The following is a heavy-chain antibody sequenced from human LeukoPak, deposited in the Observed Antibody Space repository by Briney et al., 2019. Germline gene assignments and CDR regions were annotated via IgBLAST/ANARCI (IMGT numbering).Heavy chain of an antibody. CDR3: ARRRGSSFDP. Sequence: SETLSLTRTVSGGSISSYYWSWIRQPPGKGLEWIGYIYYSGSTNYNPSLKSRVTISVDTSKNQFSLKLSSVTAADTAVYYCARRRGSSFDPWGQGTLVTVSS. CDR2: IYYSGST. V-gene: IGHV4-59*08. J-gene: IGHJ5*02. CDR1: GGSISSYY. D-gene: IGHD1-26*01.